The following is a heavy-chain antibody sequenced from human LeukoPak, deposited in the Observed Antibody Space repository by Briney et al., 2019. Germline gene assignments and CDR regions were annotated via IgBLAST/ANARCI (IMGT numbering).Heavy chain of an antibody. CDR2: INHSGST. CDR1: GGSFRGYY. Sequence: PSETLSLTRAVYGGSFRGYYWSWIRQPPGKGLEWSGEINHSGSTNYNPSLKSRLTISVDTSKNQFSLKLSSVTAADTAVYYCARGCIAVAGTPTYWGQGTLVTVSS. CDR3: ARGCIAVAGTPTY. J-gene: IGHJ4*02. V-gene: IGHV4-34*01. D-gene: IGHD6-19*01.